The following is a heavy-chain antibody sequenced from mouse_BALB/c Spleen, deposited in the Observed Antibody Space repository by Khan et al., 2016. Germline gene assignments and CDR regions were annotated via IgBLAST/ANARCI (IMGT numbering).Heavy chain of an antibody. V-gene: IGHV14-3*02. CDR1: GFNIKDTY. D-gene: IGHD1-1*01. J-gene: IGHJ2*01. CDR2: IDPGNGNA. CDR3: TRRGPIYYYGSSYGY. Sequence: VQLQQSGAELVKPGASVKLSCTASGFNIKDTYMHWVRQRPEHGLEWIGRIDPGNGNARYDPTFQDKATITADTSSNTAYLQLISLTSADTGVYYCTRRGPIYYYGSSYGYWGQGTTLTVSS.